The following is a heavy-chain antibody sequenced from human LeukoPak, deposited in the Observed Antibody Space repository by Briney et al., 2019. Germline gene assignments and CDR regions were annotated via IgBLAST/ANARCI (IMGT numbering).Heavy chain of an antibody. CDR1: GGTFSSYA. V-gene: IGHV1-69*04. Sequence: SVKVSCKASGGTFSSYAISWVRQAPGQGLEWMGRIIPIFGIANYAQKFQGRVTITADKSTSTAYMELSSLRSEDTAVYYCATVPHYYGSGSYSPIRFDYWGQGTLVTVSS. CDR3: ATVPHYYGSGSYSPIRFDY. CDR2: IIPIFGIA. D-gene: IGHD3-10*01. J-gene: IGHJ4*02.